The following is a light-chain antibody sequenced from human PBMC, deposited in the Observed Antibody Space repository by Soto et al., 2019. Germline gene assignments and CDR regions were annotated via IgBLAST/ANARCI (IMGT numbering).Light chain of an antibody. Sequence: DIQVTPPPSTRSASVGYRVTITCRASQSISSLLAWYQQKPGKAPKLLIYAASSLQSGVPSRLSGSGSGTDFTLTISSLQPEDFATYYCQQANSFPETFGRGPKGDI. J-gene: IGKJ1*01. CDR2: AAS. CDR3: QQANSFPET. CDR1: QSISSL. V-gene: IGKV1-12*01.